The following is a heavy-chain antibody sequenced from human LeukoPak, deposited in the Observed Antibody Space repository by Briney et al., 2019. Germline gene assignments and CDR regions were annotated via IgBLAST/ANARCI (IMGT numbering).Heavy chain of an antibody. D-gene: IGHD3-22*01. CDR3: ATFALAHHDSSKDVFDV. Sequence: ASVKVSCTVSGNTLVELSVNWVRQPPGKGLEWMGGFHPEDDETIYAKHFQGRVTMTEDTSTGIADMELSGLTSADTAVYYCATFALAHHDSSKDVFDVWGHGTLVIVSS. CDR1: GNTLVELS. V-gene: IGHV1-24*01. J-gene: IGHJ3*01. CDR2: FHPEDDET.